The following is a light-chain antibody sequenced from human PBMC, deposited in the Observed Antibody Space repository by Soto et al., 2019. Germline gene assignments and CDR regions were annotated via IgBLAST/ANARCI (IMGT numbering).Light chain of an antibody. CDR2: EVS. Sequence: QSALTQPLSASGSPGQSVTVSCTGTSSDVGNYNYVSWYQQHPGKAPKLMIYEVSKRPSGVPDRFSGSKSGNTASLTVSGLQAEDEADYYCSSYAGSKTLFGGATKVTVL. CDR3: SSYAGSKTL. V-gene: IGLV2-8*01. CDR1: SSDVGNYNY. J-gene: IGLJ3*02.